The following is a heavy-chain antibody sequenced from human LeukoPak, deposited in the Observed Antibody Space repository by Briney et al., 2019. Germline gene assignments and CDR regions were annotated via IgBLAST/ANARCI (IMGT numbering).Heavy chain of an antibody. CDR3: ARLKGYGDFDY. CDR1: GFTFSSYE. J-gene: IGHJ4*02. CDR2: ISSSGSTI. V-gene: IGHV3-48*03. D-gene: IGHD5-18*01. Sequence: GGSLRLSCAASGFTFSSYEMNWVRQAPGQGLEWVSYISSSGSTIYYADSVKGRFTISRDNAKNSLYLQMNSLGAEDTAVYYCARLKGYGDFDYWGQGTLVTVSS.